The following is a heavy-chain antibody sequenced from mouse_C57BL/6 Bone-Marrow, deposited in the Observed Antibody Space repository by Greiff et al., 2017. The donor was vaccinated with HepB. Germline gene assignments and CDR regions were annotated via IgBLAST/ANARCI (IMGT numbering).Heavy chain of an antibody. D-gene: IGHD3-2*02. Sequence: QVQLQQSGAELARPGASVKLSCKASGYTLTSYGISWVKQRTGQGLEWIGEIYPRSGNTYYNEKFKGKATLTADKSSSTAYMELRSLTSEDSAVYFCEAAQATWAYWGQGTLVTVSA. J-gene: IGHJ3*01. CDR3: EAAQATWAY. CDR1: GYTLTSYG. CDR2: IYPRSGNT. V-gene: IGHV1-81*01.